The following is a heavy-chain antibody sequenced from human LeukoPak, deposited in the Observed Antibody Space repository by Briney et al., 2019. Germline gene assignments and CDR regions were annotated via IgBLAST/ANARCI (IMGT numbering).Heavy chain of an antibody. D-gene: IGHD2-15*01. J-gene: IGHJ5*02. CDR1: GGSISSSSYY. V-gene: IGHV4-39*01. CDR2: IYYSGST. CDR3: ARRGRYCSGSSCHNRFDP. Sequence: TSETLSLTCTVSGGSISSSSYYWGWIRQPPGKGLEWIGSIYYSGSTYYNPSLKSRVTISVDTSKNQFSLKLSSVTAADTAVYYCARRGRYCSGSSCHNRFDPWGQGTLVTVSS.